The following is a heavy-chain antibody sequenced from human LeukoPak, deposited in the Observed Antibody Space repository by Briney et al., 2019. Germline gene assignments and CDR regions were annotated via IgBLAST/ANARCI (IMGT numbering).Heavy chain of an antibody. CDR3: ARGYYCSSYDYWYFDL. V-gene: IGHV4-59*01. CDR1: GDSISTYY. D-gene: IGHD6-13*01. J-gene: IGHJ2*01. Sequence: SETLSLTSTVSGDSISTYYWSWIRQPPGMGLEWIGYIYNSGSTDYNPSLTSRVTISFDWTKNQFSRQLSSVTAADSAVYYCARGYYCSSYDYWYFDLWGRGTLVTVSS. CDR2: IYNSGST.